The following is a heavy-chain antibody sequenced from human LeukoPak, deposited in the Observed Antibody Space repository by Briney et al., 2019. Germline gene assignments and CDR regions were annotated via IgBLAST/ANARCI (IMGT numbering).Heavy chain of an antibody. Sequence: GESLKISCKGTGYSFTSYWIGWVRQLPGKGLEWMGIIYPGDSDTRYSPSFQGQVTISADKSISTAYLQWSSQKASDTAMYYCARYSGSYSPNYFDYWDQGTLVTVSS. V-gene: IGHV5-51*01. CDR2: IYPGDSDT. D-gene: IGHD1-26*01. CDR1: GYSFTSYW. CDR3: ARYSGSYSPNYFDY. J-gene: IGHJ4*02.